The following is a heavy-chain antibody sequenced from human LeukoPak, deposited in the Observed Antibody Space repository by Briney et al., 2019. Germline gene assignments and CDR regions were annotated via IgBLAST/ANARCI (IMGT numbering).Heavy chain of an antibody. CDR3: ARVDCSSTSCHEGFDY. CDR2: ISSSGTSYI. J-gene: IGHJ4*02. V-gene: IGHV3-21*01. D-gene: IGHD2-2*01. Sequence: GGSLRLSCAASGFTFSNYNMNWVRQAPGKGLEWVSSISSSGTSYIYYADSVKGRFTISRDNAKNSLYLQMGSLTAEDTAVYYCARVDCSSTSCHEGFDYWGQGTLVTVSS. CDR1: GFTFSNYN.